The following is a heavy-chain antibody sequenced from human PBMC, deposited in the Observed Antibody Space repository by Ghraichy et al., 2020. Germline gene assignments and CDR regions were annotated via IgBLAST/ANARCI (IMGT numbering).Heavy chain of an antibody. CDR2: IYYSGST. J-gene: IGHJ4*02. CDR1: GGSISSYY. V-gene: IGHV4-59*01. D-gene: IGHD6-19*01. Sequence: SQTLSLTCTVSGGSISSYYWSWIRQPPGKGLEWIGYIYYSGSTNYNPSLKSRVTISVDTSKNQFSLKLSSVTAADTAVYYCARERSLYSSGWYSFDYWGQGTLVTVSS. CDR3: ARERSLYSSGWYSFDY.